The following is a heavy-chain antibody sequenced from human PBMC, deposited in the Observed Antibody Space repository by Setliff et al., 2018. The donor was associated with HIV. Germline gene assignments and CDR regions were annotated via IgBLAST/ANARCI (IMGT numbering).Heavy chain of an antibody. Sequence: SETLSLTCAVSGYSISSGYYWGWIRQTPGKGLEWIGSIYQSGSTYYNPSLKSRVTISVDTSKNQFSPKLSSVTAADTAVYYCARMYSGYDWSPAGARTRYFDYWGQGTLVTVSS. CDR3: ARMYSGYDWSPAGARTRYFDY. CDR2: IYQSGST. V-gene: IGHV4-38-2*01. J-gene: IGHJ4*02. CDR1: GYSISSGYY. D-gene: IGHD5-12*01.